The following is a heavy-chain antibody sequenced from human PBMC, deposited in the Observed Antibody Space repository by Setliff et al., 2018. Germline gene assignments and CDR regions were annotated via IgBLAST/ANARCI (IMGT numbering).Heavy chain of an antibody. CDR1: GYTFTNFG. V-gene: IGHV1-18*01. J-gene: IGHJ3*02. Sequence: ASVKVSCKASGYTFTNFGITWVRQAPGQGLEWLGWVSTYNGDTKSAQKFKGRITVTTDTSTSTAYMELGSLTSDDTAVYYCLRDRPYSNSPEDAFDIWGQGTTVTVSS. CDR3: LRDRPYSNSPEDAFDI. CDR2: VSTYNGDT. D-gene: IGHD6-6*01.